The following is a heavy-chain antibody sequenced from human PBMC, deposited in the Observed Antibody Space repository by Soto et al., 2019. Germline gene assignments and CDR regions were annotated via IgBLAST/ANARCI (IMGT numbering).Heavy chain of an antibody. CDR3: ARNQWHYYGSGPHDGLDI. CDR1: SGSITSIHW. D-gene: IGHD3-10*01. CDR2: IQHTGST. J-gene: IGHJ3*02. Sequence: QVHLEESGPGLIKPSGTLSLTCAVSSGSITSIHWWSWVRQAPGRGLEWIGEIQHTGSTRYNPSLKSRVTISVDDDKNQFSLKVNSVTAADTAVYFCARNQWHYYGSGPHDGLDIWGQGTMVTVTS. V-gene: IGHV4-4*02.